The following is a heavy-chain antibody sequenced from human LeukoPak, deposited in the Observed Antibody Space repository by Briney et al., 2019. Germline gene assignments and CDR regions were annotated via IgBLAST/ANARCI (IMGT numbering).Heavy chain of an antibody. J-gene: IGHJ3*01. Sequence: GGSLRLSCAASDFSFITYAMSWVRQAPGKGLEWVSTISGVGDATYYADSVKGRFTISRDNSKNTVDLLMNSLGAEDTAVYYCARVGAGGPRRALDVWGQGTMVTVSS. CDR2: ISGVGDAT. CDR1: DFSFITYA. D-gene: IGHD6-13*01. CDR3: ARVGAGGPRRALDV. V-gene: IGHV3-23*01.